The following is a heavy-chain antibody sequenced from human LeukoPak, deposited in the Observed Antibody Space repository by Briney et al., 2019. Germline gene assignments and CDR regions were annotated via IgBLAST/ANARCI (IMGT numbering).Heavy chain of an antibody. V-gene: IGHV4-59*01. CDR2: IYYSGST. D-gene: IGHD6-13*01. CDR1: GGSISSYY. Sequence: SETLSLTCTGSGGSISSYYWSWIRQPPGKGLEWIGYIYYSGSTNYNPSLKSRVTISVDTSKNQFSLKLSSVTAADTAVYYCARDSGAAGTDYWGQGTLVTVSS. CDR3: ARDSGAAGTDY. J-gene: IGHJ4*02.